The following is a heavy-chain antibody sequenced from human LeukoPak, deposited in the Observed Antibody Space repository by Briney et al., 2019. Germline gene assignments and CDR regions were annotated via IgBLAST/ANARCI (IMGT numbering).Heavy chain of an antibody. Sequence: PGGSLRLSCAASGFTFSSYEMNWVRQAPGKGLEWVSYISSSGSTIYYADSVKGRFTISRDNAKNSLYLQMNSLRAEDTAVYYCARVLASTFGGLIVWVSFDYWGQGTLVTVSS. CDR2: ISSSGSTI. CDR1: GFTFSSYE. CDR3: ARVLASTFGGLIVWVSFDY. J-gene: IGHJ4*02. V-gene: IGHV3-48*03. D-gene: IGHD3-16*02.